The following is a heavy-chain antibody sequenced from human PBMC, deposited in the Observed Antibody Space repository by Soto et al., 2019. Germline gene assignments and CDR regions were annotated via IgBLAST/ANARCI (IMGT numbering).Heavy chain of an antibody. J-gene: IGHJ4*02. Sequence: GGSLRLSCAASGFTFSSYEMNWVRQGPGKGLEWVSYISSSGSTIYYADSVKGRFTISRDNAKNSLYLQMNSLRAEDTAVYYCARAGFYDFWSGYPKRYFDYWGQGTLVTVSS. CDR3: ARAGFYDFWSGYPKRYFDY. D-gene: IGHD3-3*01. CDR1: GFTFSSYE. CDR2: ISSSGSTI. V-gene: IGHV3-48*03.